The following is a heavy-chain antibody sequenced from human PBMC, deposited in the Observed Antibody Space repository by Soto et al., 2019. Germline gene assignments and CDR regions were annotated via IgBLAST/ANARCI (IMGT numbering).Heavy chain of an antibody. CDR2: ISSSSSYI. CDR3: ASGGGDGYNVNRDKDY. D-gene: IGHD3-16*01. CDR1: GFTFSSYS. V-gene: IGHV3-21*01. J-gene: IGHJ4*02. Sequence: EVQLVESGGGLVKPGGSLRLSCAASGFTFSSYSMNWVRQAPGKGLELVSSISSSSSYIYYADSVKGRFTISRDNAKNSLYLQMNSLRAEDTAVYYCASGGGDGYNVNRDKDYWGQGTLVTVSS.